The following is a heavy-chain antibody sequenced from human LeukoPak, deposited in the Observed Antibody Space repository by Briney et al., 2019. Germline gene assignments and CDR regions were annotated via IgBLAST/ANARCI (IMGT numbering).Heavy chain of an antibody. J-gene: IGHJ6*03. Sequence: ASVKVSCKASGYTFTNFAMNWVRLAPGQGLEWMGCINTNTGNATYAQGFTGRFVFSLDTSVSTAYLQISSLKAEDTAVFYCARSGGSGSYYARYYYYYMDVWGKGTTVTVSS. V-gene: IGHV7-4-1*02. CDR3: ARSGGSGSYYARYYYYYMDV. D-gene: IGHD3-10*01. CDR1: GYTFTNFA. CDR2: INTNTGNA.